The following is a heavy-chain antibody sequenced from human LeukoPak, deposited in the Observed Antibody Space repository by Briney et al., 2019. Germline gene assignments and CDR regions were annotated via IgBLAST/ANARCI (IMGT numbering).Heavy chain of an antibody. J-gene: IGHJ6*03. D-gene: IGHD2-21*02. Sequence: KPSETLSLTCTVSGGSISSYYWSWIRQPPGKGLEWIGYIYYSGSTNYNPSLKSRVTISVDTSKNQFSLKLSSVTAADTAVYYCARRGVTPNYYMDVWGKGTTVTVSS. V-gene: IGHV4-59*01. CDR3: ARRGVTPNYYMDV. CDR1: GGSISSYY. CDR2: IYYSGST.